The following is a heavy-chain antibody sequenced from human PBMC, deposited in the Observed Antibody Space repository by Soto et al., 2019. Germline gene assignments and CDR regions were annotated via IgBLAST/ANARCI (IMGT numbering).Heavy chain of an antibody. CDR3: ATVDNYYGSVF. D-gene: IGHD3-10*01. CDR2: IWYDGNTK. CDR1: GLTFSNYG. Sequence: QEQLVESGGGVVQPGGSLRLSCAGSGLTFSNYGFHWIHQAPGKGLEWVAVIWYDGNTKFYPDSVKGRFTISRDNSKNTVYLQMNSLRAEDTAVYYCATVDNYYGSVFWGQGTLVSVSS. V-gene: IGHV3-33*01. J-gene: IGHJ4*02.